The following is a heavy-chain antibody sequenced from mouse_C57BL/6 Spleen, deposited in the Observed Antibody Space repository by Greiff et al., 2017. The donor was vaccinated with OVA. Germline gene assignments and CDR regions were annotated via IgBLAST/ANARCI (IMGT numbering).Heavy chain of an antibody. CDR1: GFTFSSYT. D-gene: IGHD1-1*01. CDR3: ARHTTVVRGNFDV. CDR2: ISGGGGNT. V-gene: IGHV5-9*01. Sequence: EVQGVESGGGLVKPGGSLKLSCAASGFTFSSYTLSWVRQTPEKRLEWVATISGGGGNTYYPDSVKGRFTISRDNAKNTLYLQMSSLRSEDTALYYCARHTTVVRGNFDVWGTGTTVTVSS. J-gene: IGHJ1*03.